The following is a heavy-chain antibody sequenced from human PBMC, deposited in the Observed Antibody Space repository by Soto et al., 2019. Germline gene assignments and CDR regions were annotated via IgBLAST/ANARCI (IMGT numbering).Heavy chain of an antibody. CDR1: EFTVTNYW. Sequence: GSLRLSCAAFEFTVTNYWVHWVRQAPGKGLVWVSRINSDGRSTTYAESVKGRFTISRDNAKNTVYLQMNRLRAEDTAVYYCARDMWSTADYYYGMDVWGQGTTVTVSS. J-gene: IGHJ6*02. D-gene: IGHD2-21*01. CDR2: INSDGRST. V-gene: IGHV3-74*01. CDR3: ARDMWSTADYYYGMDV.